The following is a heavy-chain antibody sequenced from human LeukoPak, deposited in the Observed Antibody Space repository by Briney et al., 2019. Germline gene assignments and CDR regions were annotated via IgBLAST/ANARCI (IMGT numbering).Heavy chain of an antibody. V-gene: IGHV1-8*02. Sequence: ASVKVSCKASGYTFTGYYMHWVRQAPGQGLEWMGWMNPNSGNTGYAQKFQGRVTMTRNTSISTAYMELSSLRSEDTAVYYCARALESVVGGPNSFDPWGQGTLVTVSS. D-gene: IGHD1-26*01. CDR1: GYTFTGYY. CDR2: MNPNSGNT. CDR3: ARALESVVGGPNSFDP. J-gene: IGHJ5*02.